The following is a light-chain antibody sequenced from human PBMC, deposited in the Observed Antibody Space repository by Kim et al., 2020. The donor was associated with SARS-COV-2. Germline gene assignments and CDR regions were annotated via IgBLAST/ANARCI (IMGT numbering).Light chain of an antibody. CDR1: QTVRDNY. J-gene: IGKJ1*01. Sequence: ENVLTQSPGTLSLSPGERATLSCRASQTVRDNYLAWYQHKPGQAPRLLIYEASNRASDIPDRFSGRGSGTDFTLIINRLEPEEFAVYFCQQYGSSPTFGQGTKVDIK. CDR2: EAS. V-gene: IGKV3-20*01. CDR3: QQYGSSPT.